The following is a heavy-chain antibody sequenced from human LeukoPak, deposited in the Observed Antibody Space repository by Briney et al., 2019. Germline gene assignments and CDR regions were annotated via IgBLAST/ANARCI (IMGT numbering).Heavy chain of an antibody. Sequence: SETLSLTCAVSGNSISNTYYWGWIRQPPGKELEWIGSIYNSGSTHYNPSLKSRVTISVDTSKNQFSLKLSSVTAADTAAYYCARNSSGNYFDYWGQGTLVTVSS. CDR1: GNSISNTYY. J-gene: IGHJ4*02. D-gene: IGHD1-26*01. CDR2: IYNSGST. V-gene: IGHV4-38-2*01. CDR3: ARNSSGNYFDY.